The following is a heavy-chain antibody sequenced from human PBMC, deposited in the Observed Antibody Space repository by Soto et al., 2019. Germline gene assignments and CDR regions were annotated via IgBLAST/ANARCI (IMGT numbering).Heavy chain of an antibody. CDR2: ISKTGNT. V-gene: IGHV4-61*03. CDR3: ARGIPGDGYNFGSGAMDV. Sequence: SETLSLTCTVSRGSGRSDNYYWTWIRQTPVKGLEWLGFISKTGNTKYNHSLKSRVTISLDTSKNHFSLRLTSVTAADTAVYYCARGIPGDGYNFGSGAMDVWGQGTTVTVSS. J-gene: IGHJ6*02. CDR1: RGSGRSDNYY. D-gene: IGHD5-12*01.